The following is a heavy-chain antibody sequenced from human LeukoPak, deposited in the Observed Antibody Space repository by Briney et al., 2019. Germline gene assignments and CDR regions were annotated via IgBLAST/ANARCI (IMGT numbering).Heavy chain of an antibody. CDR2: INHSGST. D-gene: IGHD3-22*01. Sequence: SETLSLTCAVYGGSFSGYYWSWIRQPPGKGLEWIGEINHSGSTNYNPSLKSRVSISVDTSKKQFSLKLSSVTAGDTAEYYCARGLGYDNSGPADYWGQGTLVTVSS. V-gene: IGHV4-34*01. CDR3: ARGLGYDNSGPADY. J-gene: IGHJ4*02. CDR1: GGSFSGYY.